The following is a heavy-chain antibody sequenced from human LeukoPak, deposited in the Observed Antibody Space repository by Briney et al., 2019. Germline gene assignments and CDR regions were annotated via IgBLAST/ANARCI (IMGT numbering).Heavy chain of an antibody. CDR2: INPNSGGT. Sequence: GASVKVSCKASGYTFSTYNVHWVRQAPGQGLERMGWINPNSGGTNYAQKFQGRVTMTRDTSISTAYMELSRLRSDDTAVYYCARVGDISRSSSFYYYGMDVWGQGTTVTVSS. V-gene: IGHV1-2*02. J-gene: IGHJ6*02. CDR3: ARVGDISRSSSFYYYGMDV. CDR1: GYTFSTYN. D-gene: IGHD6-6*01.